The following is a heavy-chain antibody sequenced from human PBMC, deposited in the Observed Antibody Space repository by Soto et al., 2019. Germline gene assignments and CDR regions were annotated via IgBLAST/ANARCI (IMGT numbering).Heavy chain of an antibody. D-gene: IGHD3-22*01. Sequence: QVQLVQSGAEVKKPGASVKVSCKASGYTFTGYYMHWVRQAPGQGLEWMGWINPNSGGTNYAKRCQGRVTMTRDTSISKAYMELNRLRSDDTAVYYCAREGQLSGDSSGYRPMGIDYWGQGTLVTVSS. V-gene: IGHV1-2*02. CDR1: GYTFTGYY. J-gene: IGHJ4*02. CDR3: AREGQLSGDSSGYRPMGIDY. CDR2: INPNSGGT.